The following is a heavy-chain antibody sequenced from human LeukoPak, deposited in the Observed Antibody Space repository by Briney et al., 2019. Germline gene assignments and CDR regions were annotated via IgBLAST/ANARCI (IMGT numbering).Heavy chain of an antibody. CDR1: GFTFSRYI. V-gene: IGHV3-21*01. Sequence: PGGSLRLSCAGSGFTFSRYILNWFRQAPGRGVGGFSSISGRSKHIFYADSVKGRFTISRDNAKNSLYLQMNSLGAEDTAVYYCARDAQWLVPEGYYYYMDVWGKGTTVTVSS. CDR2: ISGRSKHI. CDR3: ARDAQWLVPEGYYYYMDV. D-gene: IGHD6-19*01. J-gene: IGHJ6*03.